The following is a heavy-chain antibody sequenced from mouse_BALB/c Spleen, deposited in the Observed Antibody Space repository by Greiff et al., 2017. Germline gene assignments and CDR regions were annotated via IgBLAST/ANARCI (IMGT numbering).Heavy chain of an antibody. V-gene: IGHV2-9*02. CDR1: GFSLTSYG. CDR2: IWAGGST. Sequence: VMLVESGPGLVAPSQSLSITCTVSGFSLTSYGVHWVRQPPGKGLEWLGVIWAGGSTNYNSALMSRLSISKDNSKSQVFLKMNSLQTDDTAMYYCARDRSTAWFAYWGQGTLVTVSA. D-gene: IGHD5-1*01. CDR3: ARDRSTAWFAY. J-gene: IGHJ3*01.